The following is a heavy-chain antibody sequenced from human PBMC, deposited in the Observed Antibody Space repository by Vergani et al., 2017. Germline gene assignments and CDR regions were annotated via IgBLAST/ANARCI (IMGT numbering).Heavy chain of an antibody. D-gene: IGHD6-6*01. V-gene: IGHV1-2*02. J-gene: IGHJ4*02. Sequence: QVQLVQSGAEVEKPGASVKVSCTASGYTFTGYYMHWVRQAPGQGLEWMGWINPNSGGTNYAQKFQGRVTMTRVTSISTAYMELSRLRSDDTAVYYWARELGMGSSSTSYFDYWGQGTLVTVSS. CDR2: INPNSGGT. CDR1: GYTFTGYY. CDR3: ARELGMGSSSTSYFDY.